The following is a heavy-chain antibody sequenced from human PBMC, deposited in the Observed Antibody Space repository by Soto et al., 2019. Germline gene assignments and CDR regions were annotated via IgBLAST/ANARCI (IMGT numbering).Heavy chain of an antibody. Sequence: EVQLVESGGGLVKPGGSLRLSSEASGFTFSAYTMNWVRQAPGKGLEWVSSLDPSSTYIYYADSVKGRFTLSRDNAKKSLFLRLNSLRADDTALYYCVRGSYGDYDSWGQGTLVTVSS. CDR1: GFTFSAYT. D-gene: IGHD4-17*01. CDR3: VRGSYGDYDS. V-gene: IGHV3-21*02. J-gene: IGHJ5*01. CDR2: LDPSSTYI.